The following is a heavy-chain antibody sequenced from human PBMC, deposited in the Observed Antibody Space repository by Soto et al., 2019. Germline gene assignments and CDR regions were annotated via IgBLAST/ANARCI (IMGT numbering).Heavy chain of an antibody. V-gene: IGHV4-59*01. Sequence: PSETLSLTCTVSGGSISSYYWSWIRQPPGKGLEWIGYIYYSGSTNYNPSLKSRVTISVDTSKNQFSLKLSSVTAADTAVYYCARDVYDFWSGYPALIRHDLWGQGTLVTVSS. CDR2: IYYSGST. CDR1: GGSISSYY. D-gene: IGHD3-3*01. J-gene: IGHJ5*02. CDR3: ARDVYDFWSGYPALIRHDL.